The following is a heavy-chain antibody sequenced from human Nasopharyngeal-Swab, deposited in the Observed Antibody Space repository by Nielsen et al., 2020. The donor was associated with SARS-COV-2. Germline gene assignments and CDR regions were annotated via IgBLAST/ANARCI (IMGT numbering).Heavy chain of an antibody. CDR2: ISWNSGSI. V-gene: IGHV3-9*01. Sequence: SLKISCAASGFTFDDYAMHWVRQAPRKGLEWVSGISWNSGSIGYADSVKGRFTISRDNAKNSLYLQMNSLRAEDTALYYCAKAKYSGSYGDFDYWGQGTLVTVSS. D-gene: IGHD1-26*01. CDR3: AKAKYSGSYGDFDY. CDR1: GFTFDDYA. J-gene: IGHJ4*02.